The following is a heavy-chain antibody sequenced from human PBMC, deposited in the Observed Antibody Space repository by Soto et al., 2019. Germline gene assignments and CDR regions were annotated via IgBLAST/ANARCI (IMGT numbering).Heavy chain of an antibody. CDR3: ARVTVVVVAATRVPNWFDP. CDR1: GYTFTSYG. Sequence: ASVKVSCKASGYTFTSYGISWVRQAPGQGLEWMGWISAYNGNTNYAQKLQGRVTMTTDTSTSTAYMELRSLRSDDTAVYYCARVTVVVVAATRVPNWFDPWGQGTLVTVSS. V-gene: IGHV1-18*01. J-gene: IGHJ5*02. D-gene: IGHD2-15*01. CDR2: ISAYNGNT.